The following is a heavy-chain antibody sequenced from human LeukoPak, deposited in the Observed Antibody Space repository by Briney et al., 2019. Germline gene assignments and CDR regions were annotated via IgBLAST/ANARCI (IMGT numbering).Heavy chain of an antibody. CDR3: ARLRAYYYDSSGYYNFDF. V-gene: IGHV4-39*01. D-gene: IGHD3-22*01. Sequence: PSETLSLTCTVSGGSISSSSFYWGWIRQPPGKGLECIGRISYSGRTYYNPSLQSRVTISVDTSRNQFSLRLSSVTAADTAVYYCARLRAYYYDSSGYYNFDFWGQGTLVTVPS. CDR2: ISYSGRT. J-gene: IGHJ4*02. CDR1: GGSISSSSFY.